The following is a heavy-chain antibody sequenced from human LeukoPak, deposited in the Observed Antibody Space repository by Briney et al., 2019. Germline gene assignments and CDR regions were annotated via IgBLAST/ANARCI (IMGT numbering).Heavy chain of an antibody. V-gene: IGHV3-33*01. CDR3: ASNYYDSSGYYASLDY. CDR2: IWYDGSNK. Sequence: GGSLRLSCAASGFTFSSYGMHWVRQAPGKGLEWVAVIWYDGSNKYYADSVKGRFTISRDNSKNTLYLQMNSLRAEDTAVYYCASNYYDSSGYYASLDYWGQETLVTVSS. J-gene: IGHJ4*02. CDR1: GFTFSSYG. D-gene: IGHD3-22*01.